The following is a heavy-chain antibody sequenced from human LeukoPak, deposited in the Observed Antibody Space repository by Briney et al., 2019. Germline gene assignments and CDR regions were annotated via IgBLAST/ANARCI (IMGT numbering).Heavy chain of an antibody. Sequence: GGSLRLSCAAFGFTFSSYAMHWVRQAPGKGLEWVAVISYDGSNKYYADSVKGRFTISRDNSKNTLYLQMNSLRAEDTAVYYCARPKKYSLPDAFDIWGQGTMVTVSS. V-gene: IGHV3-30*01. D-gene: IGHD2/OR15-2a*01. CDR3: ARPKKYSLPDAFDI. J-gene: IGHJ3*02. CDR2: ISYDGSNK. CDR1: GFTFSSYA.